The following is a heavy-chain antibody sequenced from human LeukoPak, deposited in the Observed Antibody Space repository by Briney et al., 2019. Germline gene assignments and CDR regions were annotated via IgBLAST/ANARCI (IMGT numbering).Heavy chain of an antibody. CDR1: GYTFTGYY. CDR2: INPNSGGT. J-gene: IGHJ5*02. CDR3: ARDISSHNLNRFDP. V-gene: IGHV1-2*02. Sequence: GSSVKVSCKASGYTFTGYYMHWVRQPPGQGLEWMGWINPNSGGTNYAQKFQGRVTMTRDTSISTAYMELSRLRSDDTAVYYCARDISSHNLNRFDPWGQGTLVTVSS. D-gene: IGHD6-13*01.